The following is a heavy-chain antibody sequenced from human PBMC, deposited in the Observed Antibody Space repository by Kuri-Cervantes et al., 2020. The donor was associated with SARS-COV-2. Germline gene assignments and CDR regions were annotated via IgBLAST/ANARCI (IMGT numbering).Heavy chain of an antibody. V-gene: IGHV4-34*01. CDR3: ARGGFLTGYRGTRGAFDI. J-gene: IGHJ3*02. Sequence: SETLSLTCAVYDGSFSGYYWSWIRQPPGKGLEWIGEINHSGSTNYNPSLKSRVTISVDTSKNQFSLKLSSVTAADTAVYYCARGGFLTGYRGTRGAFDIWGQGTMVTVSS. D-gene: IGHD3-9*01. CDR1: DGSFSGYY. CDR2: INHSGST.